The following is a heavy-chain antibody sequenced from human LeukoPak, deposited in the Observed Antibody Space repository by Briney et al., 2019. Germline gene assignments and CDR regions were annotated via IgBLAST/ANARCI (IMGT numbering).Heavy chain of an antibody. CDR3: ARNHSGVGWNPDAFDI. D-gene: IGHD1-1*01. Sequence: GASVKVSCKASGYTFTTYGISWVRQAPGQGLEWMGWISSYNGNTNYAQKLQGRVTMTTDTSTSTAYMELRSLISDDTAVYYCARNHSGVGWNPDAFDIWGQGTMVTVSS. CDR2: ISSYNGNT. CDR1: GYTFTTYG. J-gene: IGHJ3*02. V-gene: IGHV1-18*01.